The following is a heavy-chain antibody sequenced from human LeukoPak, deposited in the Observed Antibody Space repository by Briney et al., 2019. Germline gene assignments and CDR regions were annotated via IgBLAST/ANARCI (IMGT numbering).Heavy chain of an antibody. V-gene: IGHV4-59*03. J-gene: IGHJ4*02. CDR2: VHYLGRT. CDR1: GGSFSGYY. D-gene: IGHD3-9*01. Sequence: KPSETLSLTCAVYGGSFSGYYWSWIRQPPGKGLEWIGFVHYLGRTSYNSSLRSRVTISVDTSKNQFSLRLHSVTAADTAVYYCAKYFDGRALDYWGQGALVTVSS. CDR3: AKYFDGRALDY.